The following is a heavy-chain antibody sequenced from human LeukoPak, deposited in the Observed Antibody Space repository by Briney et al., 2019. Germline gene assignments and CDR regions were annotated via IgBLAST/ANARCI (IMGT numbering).Heavy chain of an antibody. CDR3: ARDPYGSGKVYNWFDP. CDR2: IWYDGSSK. V-gene: IGHV3-33*01. D-gene: IGHD3-10*01. J-gene: IGHJ5*02. CDR1: GFTFSGYG. Sequence: LRLSXAASGFTFSGYGMHWVRQAPGKGLEWVAVIWYDGSSKYYADSAKGRFTISRDNSKNTLYLQMNSLRVEDTALYYCARDPYGSGKVYNWFDPWGQGTLVTVSS.